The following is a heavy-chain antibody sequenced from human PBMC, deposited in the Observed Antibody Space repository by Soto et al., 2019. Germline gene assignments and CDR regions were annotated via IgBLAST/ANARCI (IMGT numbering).Heavy chain of an antibody. Sequence: GGSLRLSCAASGFTFSSYAMHWVRQAPGKGLEWVAVISYDGSNKYYADSVKGRFTISRDNSKNTLYLQMNSLRAEDTAVYYCARDDGVTMIVVVIIGGFDYWGQGTLVTVSS. CDR1: GFTFSSYA. V-gene: IGHV3-30-3*01. CDR2: ISYDGSNK. CDR3: ARDDGVTMIVVVIIGGFDY. J-gene: IGHJ4*02. D-gene: IGHD3-22*01.